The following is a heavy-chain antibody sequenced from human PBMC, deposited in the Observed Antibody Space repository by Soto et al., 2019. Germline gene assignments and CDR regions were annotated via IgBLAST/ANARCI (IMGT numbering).Heavy chain of an antibody. CDR2: IYYSGST. Sequence: QVQLQESGPGLVKPSQTLSLTCTVSGGSISSGDYYWSWIRQPPGKGLEWIGYIYYSGSTYYNPSLKSRVTISVDTSKNQFSLKLSSVTAADTAVYYCARVGKVLRYFDWFARPDVPDAFDIWGQGTMVTVSS. CDR3: ARVGKVLRYFDWFARPDVPDAFDI. J-gene: IGHJ3*02. CDR1: GGSISSGDYY. V-gene: IGHV4-30-4*01. D-gene: IGHD3-9*01.